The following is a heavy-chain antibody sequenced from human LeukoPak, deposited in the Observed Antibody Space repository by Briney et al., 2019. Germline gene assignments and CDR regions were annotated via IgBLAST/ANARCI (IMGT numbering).Heavy chain of an antibody. CDR3: AKDTGGNGAYFYAMDV. J-gene: IGHJ6*02. Sequence: GGSLRLSCSASGFTFSSYPMSWVRQAPGKGLEWVSAINWNSDTKAYADSVKGRFTISRDRARNSLYLQMDSLRPEDTALYYCAKDTGGNGAYFYAMDVWGQGTSVTVSS. CDR2: INWNSDTK. CDR1: GFTFSSYP. V-gene: IGHV3-9*01. D-gene: IGHD4-23*01.